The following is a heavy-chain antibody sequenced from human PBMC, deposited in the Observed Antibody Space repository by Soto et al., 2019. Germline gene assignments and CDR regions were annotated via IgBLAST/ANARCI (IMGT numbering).Heavy chain of an antibody. CDR2: IYYSGST. J-gene: IGHJ4*02. Sequence: PSETLSLTCAVSGGSFSSYYWSWIRQPPGEGLEWIGSIYYSGSTNYNPSLKSRVTISIDTSKSQFSLKLSSVTAADTAVYFCARAYYGDYPYFDYWGQGALVTVSS. D-gene: IGHD4-17*01. CDR1: GGSFSSYY. V-gene: IGHV4-59*01. CDR3: ARAYYGDYPYFDY.